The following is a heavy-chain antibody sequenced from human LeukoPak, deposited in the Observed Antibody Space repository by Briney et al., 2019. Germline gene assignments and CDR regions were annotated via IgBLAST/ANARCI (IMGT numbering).Heavy chain of an antibody. CDR1: GFTFSTYG. D-gene: IGHD1-26*01. CDR3: AKSPRRIVGATSFFDY. Sequence: GGSLRLSCAVSGFTFSTYGMHWVRQAPGKGLEWVAGIAFDGIDQYYSDSVKGRFTISRDNSKNTLYLQMNSLRAEDTAVYYCAKSPRRIVGATSFFDYWGQGTLVTVSS. CDR2: IAFDGIDQ. J-gene: IGHJ4*02. V-gene: IGHV3-30*18.